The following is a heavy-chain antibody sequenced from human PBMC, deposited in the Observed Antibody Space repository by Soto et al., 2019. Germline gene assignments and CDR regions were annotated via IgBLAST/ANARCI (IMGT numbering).Heavy chain of an antibody. CDR2: IKQDGSEK. Sequence: EVQLVESGGGLVQPGGSLRLSCAASGFTFSSYWMSWVRQAPGKGLEWVANIKQDGSEKYYVDSVKGRFTISRDNAKNSLYLKRNGLRAGDRVVFYCGRDGWRITMVGGGGGPGLFDYWGQGTLVTVSS. CDR3: GRDGWRITMVGGGGGPGLFDY. J-gene: IGHJ4*02. CDR1: GFTFSSYW. V-gene: IGHV3-7*01. D-gene: IGHD3-10*01.